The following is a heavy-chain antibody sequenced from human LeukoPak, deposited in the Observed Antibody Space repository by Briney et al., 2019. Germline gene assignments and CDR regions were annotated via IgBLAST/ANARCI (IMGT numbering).Heavy chain of an antibody. D-gene: IGHD2-2*02. CDR2: KSGSGAST. CDR3: AKGSRGYTNYYFDY. V-gene: IGHV3-23*01. J-gene: IGHJ4*02. CDR1: GFSFSGYA. Sequence: GGSLRLSCASSGFSFSGYAMIWVRQAPGKGLELVSTKSGSGASTFYADSVRGRFITSKDIPSNIVYLQMNSLRAEDTAVYYCAKGSRGYTNYYFDYWGQGTLVTVS.